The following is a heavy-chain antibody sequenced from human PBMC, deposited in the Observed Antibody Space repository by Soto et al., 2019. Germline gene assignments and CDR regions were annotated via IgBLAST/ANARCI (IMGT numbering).Heavy chain of an antibody. CDR3: ARSVVPAAIGFDV. V-gene: IGHV3-30-3*01. Sequence: QVQLVESGGGVVQPGRSLRLSCAASGFTFSSYAMHWVRQAPGKGLEWVAVISYDGSNKYYADSVKGRFTISRDNSKNTLYLQMNSLRAEDTAVYYCARSVVPAAIGFDVWGQGTTVTVSS. CDR1: GFTFSSYA. CDR2: ISYDGSNK. J-gene: IGHJ6*02. D-gene: IGHD2-2*02.